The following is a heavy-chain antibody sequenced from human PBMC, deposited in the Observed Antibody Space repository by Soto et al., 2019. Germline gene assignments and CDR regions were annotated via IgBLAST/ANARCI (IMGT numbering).Heavy chain of an antibody. D-gene: IGHD2-2*01. Sequence: ASVKVSCKASGYTFTSYGISWVRQAPGQGLEWMGWISAYNGNTNYAQKLQGRVTMTTDTSTSTAYMELRSLRSDDTAVYYCASRRPDIVVVPAAIADYYYYYMDVWGKGTTVTVSS. CDR3: ASRRPDIVVVPAAIADYYYYYMDV. CDR1: GYTFTSYG. J-gene: IGHJ6*03. V-gene: IGHV1-18*01. CDR2: ISAYNGNT.